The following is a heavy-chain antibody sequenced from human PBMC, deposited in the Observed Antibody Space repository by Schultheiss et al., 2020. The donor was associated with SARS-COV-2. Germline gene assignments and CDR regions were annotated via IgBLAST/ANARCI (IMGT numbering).Heavy chain of an antibody. CDR2: IKQDGSEK. V-gene: IGHV3-7*03. D-gene: IGHD3-10*01. J-gene: IGHJ5*02. Sequence: GGSLRLSCAASEFIFSNYWMNWVRQAPGKGLEWVANIKQDGSEKYYVDSVKGRFTISRDSAKNSLYLQMNSLRAEDTAVYYCAGTYYYGSGNYYPRWFDPWGQGTLVTVSS. CDR3: AGTYYYGSGNYYPRWFDP. CDR1: EFIFSNYW.